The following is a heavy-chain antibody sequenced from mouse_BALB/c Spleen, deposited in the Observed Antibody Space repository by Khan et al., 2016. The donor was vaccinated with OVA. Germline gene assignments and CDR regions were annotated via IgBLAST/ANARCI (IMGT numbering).Heavy chain of an antibody. CDR3: SREGAYCGDYGAWFAY. V-gene: IGHV1-4*01. D-gene: IGHD2-13*01. CDR1: GYTFTSYT. J-gene: IGHJ3*01. CDR2: INPSNGYI. Sequence: QVQLQQSGAELARPGASVKMSCKASGYTFTSYTMHWVKQRPGQGLEWIGYINPSNGYINYYQTYKVKATLTADKPSSRAYMQLSSLKSEDSAVYFWSREGAYCGDYGAWFAYWGQGTLVTVSS.